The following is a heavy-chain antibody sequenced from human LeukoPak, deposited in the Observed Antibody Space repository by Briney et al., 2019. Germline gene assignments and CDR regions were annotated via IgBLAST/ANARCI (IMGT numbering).Heavy chain of an antibody. CDR2: IYTSGST. CDR1: GGSISSYY. CDR3: ARGGIVVPAARRRNWFDP. Sequence: SETLSLTCTVSGGSISSYYWSWIRQPPGKGLEWIGYIYTSGSTNYNPSLKSRVTISVDTSKNQFSLKLSSVTAADTAVFYCARGGIVVPAARRRNWFDPWGQGTLVTVSS. D-gene: IGHD2-2*01. V-gene: IGHV4-4*09. J-gene: IGHJ5*02.